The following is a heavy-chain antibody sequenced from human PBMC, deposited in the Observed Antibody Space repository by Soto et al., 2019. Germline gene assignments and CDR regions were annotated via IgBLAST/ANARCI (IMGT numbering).Heavy chain of an antibody. CDR3: AKDVLRFLEWLAFYGMDV. J-gene: IGHJ6*02. D-gene: IGHD3-3*01. Sequence: GGSLRLSCAASGFTFSSYGMHWVRQAPGKGLEWVAVISYDGSNKYYANSVKGRFTISRDNSKNTLYLQMNSLRAEDTAVYYCAKDVLRFLEWLAFYGMDVWGQGTTVTVSS. CDR1: GFTFSSYG. CDR2: ISYDGSNK. V-gene: IGHV3-30*18.